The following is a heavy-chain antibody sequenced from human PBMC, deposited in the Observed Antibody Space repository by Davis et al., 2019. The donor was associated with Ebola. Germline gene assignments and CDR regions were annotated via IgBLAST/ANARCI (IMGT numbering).Heavy chain of an antibody. Sequence: MPSETLSLTCAVYGGSFSGYYWSWIRQPPGKGLEWIGEINHSGSTNYNPSLKSRFTISVDTSRNQFSLKLSSVTAADTAVYYCARTVLQGWFDPWGQGTLVTVSS. CDR3: ARTVLQGWFDP. CDR1: GGSFSGYY. D-gene: IGHD2/OR15-2a*01. CDR2: INHSGST. J-gene: IGHJ5*02. V-gene: IGHV4-34*01.